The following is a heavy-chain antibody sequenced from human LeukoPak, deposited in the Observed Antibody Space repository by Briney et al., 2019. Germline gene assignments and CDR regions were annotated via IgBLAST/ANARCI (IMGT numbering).Heavy chain of an antibody. J-gene: IGHJ4*02. D-gene: IGHD2-15*01. V-gene: IGHV3-23*01. Sequence: GGFLRLSCAASEFTFDNYAMSWVRQAPGKGLEWVSAISGSGGSTYYADSVKGRFTISRDNSKNTLYLQMNSLRAEDTAVYYCAKEESSGALDYWGQGTLVTVSS. CDR1: EFTFDNYA. CDR2: ISGSGGST. CDR3: AKEESSGALDY.